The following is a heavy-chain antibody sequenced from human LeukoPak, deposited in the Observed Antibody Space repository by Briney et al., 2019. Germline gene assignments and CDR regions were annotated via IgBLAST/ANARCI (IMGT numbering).Heavy chain of an antibody. CDR2: ISSSSSYI. CDR3: ARDSLMGSFYY. Sequence: GGSLRLSCAASGFTFSSYSMNWVRQAPGKGLEWVSSISSSSSYIYYADSVKGQFTISRDNAKNSLYLQMNSLRAEDTAVYYCARDSLMGSFYYWGQGTLVTVSS. V-gene: IGHV3-21*01. D-gene: IGHD2-8*01. CDR1: GFTFSSYS. J-gene: IGHJ4*02.